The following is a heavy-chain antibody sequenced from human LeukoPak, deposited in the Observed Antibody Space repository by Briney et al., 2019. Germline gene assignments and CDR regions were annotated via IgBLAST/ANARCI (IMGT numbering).Heavy chain of an antibody. CDR3: ARGYCSSTSCLPFDY. V-gene: IGHV4-4*07. Sequence: KPSETLSLTCTVSGGSISSYYWSWIRQPAGKGLECIGRIYASGSTNYNPSLKSRVTLSVDTSKNQFSRKLSSVTAADTAVYYCARGYCSSTSCLPFDYWGQGTLVTVSS. CDR1: GGSISSYY. J-gene: IGHJ4*02. CDR2: IYASGST. D-gene: IGHD2-2*01.